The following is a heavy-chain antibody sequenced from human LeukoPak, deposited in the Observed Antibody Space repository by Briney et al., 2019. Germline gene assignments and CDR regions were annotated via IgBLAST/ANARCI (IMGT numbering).Heavy chain of an antibody. D-gene: IGHD3-22*01. CDR2: IYYSGST. Sequence: SETLSLTCTVSGGSISSSSYYWGWIRQPPGKGLEWIGSIYYSGSTYYNPSLKSRVTISVDTSKNQFSLKLSSVTAADTAVYYCARHGSITMIVKGFDYWGQGTLVTVSS. V-gene: IGHV4-39*01. J-gene: IGHJ4*02. CDR1: GGSISSSSYY. CDR3: ARHGSITMIVKGFDY.